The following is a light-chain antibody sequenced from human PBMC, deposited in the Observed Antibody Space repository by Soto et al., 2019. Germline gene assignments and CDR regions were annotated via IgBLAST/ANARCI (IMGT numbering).Light chain of an antibody. CDR2: EVS. J-gene: IGLJ1*01. Sequence: QSVLAQPPSVSXSPGQSVTISCTGTSSDVGSYNRVCWYQQPPGTAPKLMIYEVSNRPSGVPDRFSASKSGNTASLTISGLQAEDEAGYYCSSYTSSSTYVFGTGTKVTVL. V-gene: IGLV2-18*02. CDR1: SSDVGSYNR. CDR3: SSYTSSSTYV.